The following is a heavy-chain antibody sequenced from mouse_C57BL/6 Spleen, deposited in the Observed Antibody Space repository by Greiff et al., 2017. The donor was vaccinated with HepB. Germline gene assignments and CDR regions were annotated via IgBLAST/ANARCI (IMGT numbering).Heavy chain of an antibody. CDR2: IDPSDSET. CDR1: GYTFTSYW. V-gene: IGHV1-52*01. Sequence: QVQLQQPGAELVRPGSSVKLSCKASGYTFTSYWMHWVKQRPIQGLEWIGNIDPSDSETHYNQKVKDKATLTVDKSSSTAYMQLSSLTSEDYAVYYCARERLITTVVARDYFDYWGQGTTLTVSS. J-gene: IGHJ2*01. CDR3: ARERLITTVVARDYFDY. D-gene: IGHD1-1*01.